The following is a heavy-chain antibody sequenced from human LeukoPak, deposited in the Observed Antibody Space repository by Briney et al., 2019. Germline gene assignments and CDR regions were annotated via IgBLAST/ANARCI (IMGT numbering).Heavy chain of an antibody. V-gene: IGHV5-51*01. CDR3: ARLYGDYGRIDY. D-gene: IGHD4-17*01. CDR1: GYKFSSYW. CDR2: IYPGDSDT. Sequence: GESLKISCKGSGYKFSSYWIGWVRQMPGKGLEWMGIIYPGDSDTRYSPSFQGQVTISADKSVSTAYLQWSSLEASDTAMYHCARLYGDYGRIDYWGQGTLVTVSS. J-gene: IGHJ4*02.